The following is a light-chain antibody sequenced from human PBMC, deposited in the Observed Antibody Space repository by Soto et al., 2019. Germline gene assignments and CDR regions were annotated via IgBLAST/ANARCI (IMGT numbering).Light chain of an antibody. Sequence: EIVMTQSAATRSLSPGARATLSCSASQSVGKYLVWSKQKPGQAPRILIYDASNRATGIPARFSGSGSGTDFTLTISRLEPEEFAVYYCQQYGSLWTFGQGTKVDIK. CDR2: DAS. CDR1: QSVGKY. J-gene: IGKJ1*01. V-gene: IGKV3-20*01. CDR3: QQYGSLWT.